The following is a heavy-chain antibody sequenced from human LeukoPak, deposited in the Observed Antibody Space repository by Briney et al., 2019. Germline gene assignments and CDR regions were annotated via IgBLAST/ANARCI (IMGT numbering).Heavy chain of an antibody. CDR3: VRLLGDYETPAFDI. V-gene: IGHV4-39*01. Sequence: PSETLSLTCTVSGDSISRSHYWGWIRQPPGKGLEWIGSIKYSGNTFYNPSLKSRVTISVDTSKNQFSLKLSSVTAADTAVHYCVRLLGDYETPAFDIWGQGTMVTVS. CDR1: GDSISRSHY. CDR2: IKYSGNT. J-gene: IGHJ3*02. D-gene: IGHD4-17*01.